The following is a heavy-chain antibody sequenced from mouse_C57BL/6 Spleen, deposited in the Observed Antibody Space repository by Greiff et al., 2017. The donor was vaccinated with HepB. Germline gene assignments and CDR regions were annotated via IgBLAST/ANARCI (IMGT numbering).Heavy chain of an antibody. J-gene: IGHJ4*01. CDR3: ARDTMVTTGYAMDY. CDR1: GFTFSSYA. Sequence: EVQRVESGGGLVKPGGSLKLSCAASGFTFSSYAMSWVRQTPEKRLEWVATISDGGSYTYYPDNVKGRFTISRDNAKNNLYLQMSHLKSEDTAMYYCARDTMVTTGYAMDYWGQGTSVTVSS. CDR2: ISDGGSYT. V-gene: IGHV5-4*01. D-gene: IGHD2-1*01.